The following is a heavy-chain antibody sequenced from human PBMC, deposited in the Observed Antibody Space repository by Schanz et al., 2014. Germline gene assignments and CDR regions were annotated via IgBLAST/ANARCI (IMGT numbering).Heavy chain of an antibody. CDR2: IDGKSTTV. CDR3: AKDSTHIDIVLVPTAIDY. V-gene: IGHV3-48*01. CDR1: GFTFSSYA. D-gene: IGHD2-2*01. Sequence: EVQLLESGGGLVQPGGSLRLSCAASGFTFSSYAMSWVRQAPGKGLEWLSYIDGKSTTVYYADSVKGRFTVSRDSPKNTLYLHMNTLRSEDTAVYYCAKDSTHIDIVLVPTAIDYWGQGTLVTVSS. J-gene: IGHJ4*02.